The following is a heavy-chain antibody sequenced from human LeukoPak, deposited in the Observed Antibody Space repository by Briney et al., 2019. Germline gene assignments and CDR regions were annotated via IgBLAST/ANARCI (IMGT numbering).Heavy chain of an antibody. V-gene: IGHV1-69*13. CDR1: GGTFSSYA. D-gene: IGHD5-12*01. J-gene: IGHJ4*02. CDR2: IIPIFGTA. CDR3: ARESLEWLRLGYFDY. Sequence: GASVKVSCKASGGTFSSYAISWVRQAPGQGLEWMGGIIPIFGTANYAQKFQGRVTITADESTSTAYMELSSLRSEDTAVYYCARESLEWLRLGYFDYWGQGTLVTVSS.